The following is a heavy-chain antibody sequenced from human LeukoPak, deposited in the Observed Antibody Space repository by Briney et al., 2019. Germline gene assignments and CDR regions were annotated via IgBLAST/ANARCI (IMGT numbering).Heavy chain of an antibody. D-gene: IGHD6-13*01. Sequence: ESLKISCKGSGYSFTSYWIGWVRQMSGKGLEWMGIIYPDDSDTRYSPSFKGQVTISADKSISTAYLQWSSLKASDTAMYYCARPDSTSWYKIDYWGHGTLVTVSS. CDR1: GYSFTSYW. V-gene: IGHV5-51*01. CDR2: IYPDDSDT. CDR3: ARPDSTSWYKIDY. J-gene: IGHJ4*01.